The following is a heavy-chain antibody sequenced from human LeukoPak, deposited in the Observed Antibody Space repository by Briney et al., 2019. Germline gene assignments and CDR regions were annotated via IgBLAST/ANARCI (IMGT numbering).Heavy chain of an antibody. D-gene: IGHD6-13*01. J-gene: IGHJ4*02. CDR2: INPSGGST. CDR1: GYTFTSYG. Sequence: ASVKVSCKASGYTFTSYGISWVRQAPGQGLEWMGIINPSGGSTSYTQKFQGRVTMTRDTSTSTVYMELSSLRSEDTAVYYCARESWYSSSWYYFDYWGQGTLVTVSS. CDR3: ARESWYSSSWYYFDY. V-gene: IGHV1-46*01.